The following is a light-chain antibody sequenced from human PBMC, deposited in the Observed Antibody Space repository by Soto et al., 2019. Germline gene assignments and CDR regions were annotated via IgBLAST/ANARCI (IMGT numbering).Light chain of an antibody. CDR2: DAS. Sequence: EIVLTQSPATLSLSPGERATLSCRASQSFSSYLAWYQQKPGQAPRLLIYDASNRATGIPARFIGSGSGTDFTLTISSLETEDFSVYYCQQRSNWPLTFGGGTKVEIK. CDR1: QSFSSY. V-gene: IGKV3-11*01. CDR3: QQRSNWPLT. J-gene: IGKJ4*01.